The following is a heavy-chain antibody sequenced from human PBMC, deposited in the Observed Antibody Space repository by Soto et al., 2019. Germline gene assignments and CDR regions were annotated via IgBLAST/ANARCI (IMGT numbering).Heavy chain of an antibody. CDR1: GGSFSSYY. D-gene: IGHD2-2*01. CDR2: INHSGST. V-gene: IGHV4-34*01. Sequence: SETLSLTCAVYGGSFSSYYWSWIRQPPGKGLEWIGEINHSGSTNYNPSLKSRVTISVDTSKNQFSLKLSSVTAADTAVYYCARGPANPYCSSTSCYVYYFDYWGQGTLVTVSS. CDR3: ARGPANPYCSSTSCYVYYFDY. J-gene: IGHJ4*02.